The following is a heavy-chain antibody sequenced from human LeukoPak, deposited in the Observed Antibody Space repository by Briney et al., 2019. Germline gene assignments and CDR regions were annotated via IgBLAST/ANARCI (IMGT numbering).Heavy chain of an antibody. CDR1: GGTFSSYA. V-gene: IGHV1-69*05. Sequence: AASVKVSCKASGGTFSSYAISWVRQAPGQGLEWMGGLIPIFGTANYAQKFQGRVTITTDESTSTAYMELSSLRSEDTAVYYCAIQDTAMVSGFDYWGQGTLVTVSS. CDR3: AIQDTAMVSGFDY. J-gene: IGHJ4*02. D-gene: IGHD5-18*01. CDR2: LIPIFGTA.